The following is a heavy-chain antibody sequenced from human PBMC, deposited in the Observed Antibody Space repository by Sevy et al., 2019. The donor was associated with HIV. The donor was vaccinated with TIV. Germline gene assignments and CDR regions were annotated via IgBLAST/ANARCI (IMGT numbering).Heavy chain of an antibody. J-gene: IGHJ4*02. V-gene: IGHV5-51*01. CDR2: IYPGDSDT. D-gene: IGHD6-13*01. Sequence: GESLKISCKGSGYSFTSYWIGWVRQMPGKGLEWMGIIYPGDSDTRYSPSFQGQVTISADKSISTAYLQRSSLKASDTAMYYCARQGTAFIATIDFDYWGQGTLVTVSS. CDR3: ARQGTAFIATIDFDY. CDR1: GYSFTSYW.